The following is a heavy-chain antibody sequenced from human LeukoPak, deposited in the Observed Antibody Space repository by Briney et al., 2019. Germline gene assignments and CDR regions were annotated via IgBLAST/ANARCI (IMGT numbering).Heavy chain of an antibody. V-gene: IGHV1-2*06. Sequence: ASVKVSCKASGYTFTGYYMHWVRQAPGQGLEWMGRINPNSGGTNYAQKFQGRVTMTRDTSISTAYMELSRLRSDDTAVYCCARDTKGRSIAAAGDYWGQGTLVTVSS. CDR1: GYTFTGYY. CDR3: ARDTKGRSIAAAGDY. D-gene: IGHD6-13*01. CDR2: INPNSGGT. J-gene: IGHJ4*02.